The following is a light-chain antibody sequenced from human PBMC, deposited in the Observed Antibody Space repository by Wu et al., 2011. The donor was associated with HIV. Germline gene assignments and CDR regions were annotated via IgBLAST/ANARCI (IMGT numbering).Light chain of an antibody. J-gene: IGKJ1*01. Sequence: KLLISQASGYSESLRFSGSGSGTEFTLTISSLQPDDFATYYCQQYHTHSTFGQGTKVDLK. CDR3: QQYHTHST. CDR2: QAS. V-gene: IGKV1-5*03.